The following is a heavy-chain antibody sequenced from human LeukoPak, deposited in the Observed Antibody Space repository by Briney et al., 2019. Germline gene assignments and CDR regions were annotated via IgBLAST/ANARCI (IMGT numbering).Heavy chain of an antibody. D-gene: IGHD4-17*01. Sequence: SETLSLTCTVSGGSISSYYWSWIRQPPGKGLEWIGYIYYSGSTNYNPSLKSRVTISVDTSKNQFSLKLSSVTAADTAVYYCARVRLRHDALDIWGQGTMVTVSS. J-gene: IGHJ3*02. CDR2: IYYSGST. CDR1: GGSISSYY. V-gene: IGHV4-59*01. CDR3: ARVRLRHDALDI.